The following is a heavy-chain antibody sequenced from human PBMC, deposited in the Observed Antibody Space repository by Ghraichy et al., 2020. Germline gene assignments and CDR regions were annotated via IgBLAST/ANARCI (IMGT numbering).Heavy chain of an antibody. CDR3: ARGAPLTGGFDF. J-gene: IGHJ4*02. D-gene: IGHD7-27*01. CDR1: GGPISSGSYY. CDR2: FYTSGST. Sequence: SETLSLTCTVSGGPISSGSYYWSWIRQHAGKGLEWIGRFYTSGSTKYNPSLKSRVTISVDTSKNQFSLKLSSVTAADTAVYYCARGAPLTGGFDFWGQGTLVTVSS. V-gene: IGHV4-61*02.